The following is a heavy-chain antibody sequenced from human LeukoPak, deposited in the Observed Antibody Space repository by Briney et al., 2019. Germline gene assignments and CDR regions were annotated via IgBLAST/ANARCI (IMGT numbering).Heavy chain of an antibody. CDR3: ARYRAGVAFDI. CDR2: IYYSGST. Sequence: PSETLSLTCTVSGGSISSYYWSWIRQPPGKGLEWIGYIYYSGSTNYNPSLKSRVTISVDTSKNQFSLKLSSVTAADTAVYYCARYRAGVAFDIWGQGTMVTVSS. V-gene: IGHV4-59*01. CDR1: GGSISSYY. D-gene: IGHD6-13*01. J-gene: IGHJ3*02.